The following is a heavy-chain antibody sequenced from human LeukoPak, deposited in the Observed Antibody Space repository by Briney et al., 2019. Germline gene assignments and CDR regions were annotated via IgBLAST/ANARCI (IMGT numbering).Heavy chain of an antibody. J-gene: IGHJ4*02. CDR2: IYYSGST. Sequence: LETLSLTCIVSGGSISSYYWSWIRQPPGKGLEWIGYIYYSGSTNYNPSLKSRVTISVDTSKNQFSLKLSSVTAADTAVYYCARGIGLIAALGYWGQGTLVTVSS. V-gene: IGHV4-59*01. CDR3: ARGIGLIAALGY. D-gene: IGHD6-13*01. CDR1: GGSISSYY.